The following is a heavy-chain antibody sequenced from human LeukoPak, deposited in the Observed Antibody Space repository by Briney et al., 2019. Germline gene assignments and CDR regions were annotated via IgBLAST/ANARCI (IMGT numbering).Heavy chain of an antibody. CDR2: IYPGDSDT. CDR1: GYSFTSYW. V-gene: IGHV5-51*01. J-gene: IGHJ4*02. CDR3: ARSNYVSGWYLDFDY. Sequence: GESLKISCKGSGYSFTSYWIGWVRQMPGKGLEWMGIIYPGDSDTRYSPSFQGQVTISADKSISTAYLQWSSLKASDTAVFYCARSNYVSGWYLDFDYWGQGTLVTVSS. D-gene: IGHD6-19*01.